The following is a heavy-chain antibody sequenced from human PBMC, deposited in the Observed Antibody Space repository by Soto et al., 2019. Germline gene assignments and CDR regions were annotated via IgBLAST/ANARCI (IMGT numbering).Heavy chain of an antibody. Sequence: QVHLVQSGAEVKKPGASVKVSCKGSGYIFTTYGITWVRQAPGQGLEWMGWISANNGNTNDAQKLQGRVTVTRDTSTSTAYMELRNLRSDATAGYYCARGRYGDYWGQGALVTVSS. CDR1: GYIFTTYG. D-gene: IGHD1-1*01. V-gene: IGHV1-18*01. CDR2: ISANNGNT. CDR3: ARGRYGDY. J-gene: IGHJ4*02.